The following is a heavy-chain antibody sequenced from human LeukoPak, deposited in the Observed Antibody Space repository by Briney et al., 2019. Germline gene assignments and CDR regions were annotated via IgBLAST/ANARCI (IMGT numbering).Heavy chain of an antibody. Sequence: GGSLRLSCAASGFTFSSYSMNWVRQAPGKGLEWVSSISSSSSYIYYADSVKGRFTISRDNAKNSLYLQMNSLRAEDAAVYYCARDYQYCSSTSCSYYFDYWGQGTLVTASS. V-gene: IGHV3-21*01. D-gene: IGHD2-2*01. J-gene: IGHJ4*02. CDR2: ISSSSSYI. CDR1: GFTFSSYS. CDR3: ARDYQYCSSTSCSYYFDY.